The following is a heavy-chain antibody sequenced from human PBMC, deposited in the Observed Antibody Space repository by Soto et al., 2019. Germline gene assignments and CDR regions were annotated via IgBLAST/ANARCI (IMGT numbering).Heavy chain of an antibody. CDR1: GFTFDDYA. V-gene: IGHV3-9*01. Sequence: GGSLTLSCAASGFTFDDYAMHWVRQAPGKGLEWVSGISWNSGSIGYADSVKCRFTISRHNAKNSLYLKMNSLRAEDTALDYCAKATPDAVSSSYRMDVWGQGTTVTVSS. D-gene: IGHD6-13*01. CDR3: AKATPDAVSSSYRMDV. J-gene: IGHJ6*02. CDR2: ISWNSGSI.